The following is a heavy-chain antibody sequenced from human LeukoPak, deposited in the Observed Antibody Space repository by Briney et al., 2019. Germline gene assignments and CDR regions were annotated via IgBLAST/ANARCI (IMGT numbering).Heavy chain of an antibody. CDR1: GFTFDDYG. CDR2: INWNGGNT. Sequence: GGSLRLSCAASGFTFDDYGMSWVRQAPGKGLEWVSGINWNGGNTGYADSVKGRFTISRDNAKNSLYLQMNSLRAEDTAVYYCARAHYYDSSGLDYWGQGTLVTVSS. CDR3: ARAHYYDSSGLDY. V-gene: IGHV3-20*04. D-gene: IGHD3-22*01. J-gene: IGHJ4*02.